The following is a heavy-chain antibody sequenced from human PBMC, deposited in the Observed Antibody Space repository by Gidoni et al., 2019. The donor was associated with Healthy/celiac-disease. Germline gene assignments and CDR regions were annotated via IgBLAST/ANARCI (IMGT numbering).Heavy chain of an antibody. CDR1: GFTFSSYA. CDR3: ARVPVTTEAFDI. V-gene: IGHV3-30*04. J-gene: IGHJ3*02. D-gene: IGHD4-17*01. CDR2: ISYDGSNK. Sequence: QVQLVESGGGVVQPGRSLRLSWAASGFTFSSYAMHWVRQAPGKGLEWVAVISYDGSNKYYADSVKGRFTISRDNSKNTLYLQMNSLRAEDTAVYYCARVPVTTEAFDIWGQGTMVTVSS.